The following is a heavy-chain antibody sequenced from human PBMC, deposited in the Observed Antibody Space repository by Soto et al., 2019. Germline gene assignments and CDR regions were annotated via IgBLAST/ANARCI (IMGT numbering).Heavy chain of an antibody. V-gene: IGHV1-69*01. D-gene: IGHD2-8*01. Sequence: ASVNVSRKAAGGSYSSYAISWVRQAPGQGLEWMGGIIPIFGTANYAQKFQGRVTITADESTSTAYMELNSLRSEDTAVYYCARPPYPGCINAVCYPLDYWGQGTLVTVSS. CDR3: ARPPYPGCINAVCYPLDY. J-gene: IGHJ4*02. CDR2: IIPIFGTA. CDR1: GGSYSSYA.